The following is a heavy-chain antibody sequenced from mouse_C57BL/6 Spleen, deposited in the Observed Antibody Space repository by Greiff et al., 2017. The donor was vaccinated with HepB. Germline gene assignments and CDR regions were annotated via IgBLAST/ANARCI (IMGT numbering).Heavy chain of an antibody. V-gene: IGHV5-6*01. Sequence: EVKVVESGGDLVKPGGSLKLSCAASGFTFSSYGMSWVRQTPDKRLEWVATISSGGSYTYYPDSVKGRFTISRDNAKNTLYLQMSSLKSEDTAMYYCARLYYSNTGGYFDVWGTGTTVTVSS. D-gene: IGHD2-5*01. CDR2: ISSGGSYT. J-gene: IGHJ1*03. CDR1: GFTFSSYG. CDR3: ARLYYSNTGGYFDV.